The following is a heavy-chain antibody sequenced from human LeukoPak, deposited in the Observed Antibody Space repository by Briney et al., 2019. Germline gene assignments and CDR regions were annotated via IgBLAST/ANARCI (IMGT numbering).Heavy chain of an antibody. D-gene: IGHD6-13*01. J-gene: IGHJ4*02. V-gene: IGHV4-59*08. CDR1: GGSISSYY. CDR3: TSTAEGSSWSILDY. CDR2: IYYSGST. Sequence: SETLSLTCTVSGGSISSYYWSWIRQPPGKGLEWIGYIYYSGSTNYNPSLKSRVTISVDTSKNQFSLKLSSVTAADTAVYYCTSTAEGSSWSILDYWGQGTLVSVSS.